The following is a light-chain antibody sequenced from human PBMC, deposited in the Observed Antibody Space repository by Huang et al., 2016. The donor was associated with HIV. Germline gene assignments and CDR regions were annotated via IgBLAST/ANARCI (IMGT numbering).Light chain of an antibody. CDR1: QYVGTS. CDR3: QQYYNWPWT. Sequence: EIVVTQSPATLSVSPGEGATLSCRASQYVGTSLSWYQQKPGHSPRLVIHSVSTRATGFPARFSGSGSRTEFTLTITSLQSEDCALYYCQQYYNWPWTFGLGTKVEI. CDR2: SVS. V-gene: IGKV3-15*01. J-gene: IGKJ1*01.